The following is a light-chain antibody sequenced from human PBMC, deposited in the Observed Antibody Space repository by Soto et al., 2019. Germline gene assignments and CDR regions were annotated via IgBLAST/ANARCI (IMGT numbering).Light chain of an antibody. CDR3: SSYAGYSTSVV. CDR2: EGS. J-gene: IGLJ2*01. V-gene: IGLV2-23*01. Sequence: QSALTQPASVSGSPGQSMTISCTGTSSDVGSYNLVSWYQQHPGKAPKLMIYEGSKRPSGVSNRFSGSKSGNTASLTISGLQAEDEAEYYCSSYAGYSTSVVFGGGTKLTVL. CDR1: SSDVGSYNL.